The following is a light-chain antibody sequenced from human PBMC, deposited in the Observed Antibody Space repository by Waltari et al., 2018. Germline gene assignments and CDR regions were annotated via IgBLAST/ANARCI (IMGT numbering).Light chain of an antibody. CDR3: SAYPEGSVI. CDR2: QGD. CDR1: SSNVKSSDL. Sequence: QSALTQPASVSGSPGQSISISCTVTSSNVKSSDLVSWYQQHPGKAPKLMIFQGDRRPSWVSSRFSGSKSGNTASLTISGLQADDEAVYYCSAYPEGSVIFGGGTKLTVL. V-gene: IGLV2-23*01. J-gene: IGLJ2*01.